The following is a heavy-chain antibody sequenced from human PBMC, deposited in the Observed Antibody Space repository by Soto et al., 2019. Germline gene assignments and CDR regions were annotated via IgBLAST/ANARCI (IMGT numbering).Heavy chain of an antibody. V-gene: IGHV3-74*01. CDR2: INSDGSST. J-gene: IGHJ3*02. CDR1: GFTFSSYW. D-gene: IGHD6-13*01. Sequence: GGSLRLSCAASGFTFSSYWMHWVRQAPGKGLVWVSRINSDGSSTSYADSVKGRFTISRDNAKNTLYLQMNSLRAEDTAVYYCAREKPSSSWYLNDAFDIWGQGTMVTVS. CDR3: AREKPSSSWYLNDAFDI.